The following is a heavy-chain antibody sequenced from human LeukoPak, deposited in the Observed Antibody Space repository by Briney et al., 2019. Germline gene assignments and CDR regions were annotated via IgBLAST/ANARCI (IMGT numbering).Heavy chain of an antibody. CDR3: ARGVSWSGFDP. Sequence: ASVKVSCKASGYTFTGYYMHWVRQAPGQGLEWMGWINPNSGGTNYAQKFQGRVTMTRNTSISTAYMELSSLRSEDTAVYYCARGVSWSGFDPWGQGTLVTVSS. CDR2: INPNSGGT. J-gene: IGHJ5*02. V-gene: IGHV1-2*02. CDR1: GYTFTGYY. D-gene: IGHD6-13*01.